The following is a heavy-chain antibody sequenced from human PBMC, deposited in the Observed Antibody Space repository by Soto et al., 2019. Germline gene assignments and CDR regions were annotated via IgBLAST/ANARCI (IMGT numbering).Heavy chain of an antibody. CDR1: GFTSGDYS. D-gene: IGHD2-21*02. CDR3: TRHLPTSPGWGCVCSLAVGVSSSALDG. Sequence: GGSLRLYFTASGFTSGDYSMSWVRQAPGKWLEWVGFVRIKDDGGTTEYAASVKGIFTISRDDCKSIAYLQMNSLKTEDTAVCYCTRHLPTSPGWGCVCSLAVGVSSSALDGRGQATMVPV. CDR2: VRIKDDGGTT. J-gene: IGHJ3*01. V-gene: IGHV3-49*04.